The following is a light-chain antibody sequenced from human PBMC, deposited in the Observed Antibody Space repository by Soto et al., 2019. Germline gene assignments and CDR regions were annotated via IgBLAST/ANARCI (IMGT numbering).Light chain of an antibody. CDR2: DDN. Sequence: QSVLTQPPSVSGAPGQRVTISCTGSSFNIGAGYDLHWYQQLPGTAPKLLIYDDNNRPSGVPDRFSGSKSGTSASLAITGLQAEDEADYYCQFYDSSLSGYVFGTWTKVTVL. CDR3: QFYDSSLSGYV. V-gene: IGLV1-40*01. J-gene: IGLJ1*01. CDR1: SFNIGAGYD.